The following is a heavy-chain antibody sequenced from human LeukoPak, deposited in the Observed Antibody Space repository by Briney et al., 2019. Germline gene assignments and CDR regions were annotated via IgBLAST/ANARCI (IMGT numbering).Heavy chain of an antibody. CDR3: ARGSGDSSGYYLDY. CDR2: ISYDGSNK. D-gene: IGHD3-22*01. V-gene: IGHV3-30-3*01. Sequence: GGSLRLSCAASGFTFSSYAMHWVRQAPGKGLEWVAVISYDGSNKYYADSVKGRFTISRDNSKNTLYLQMNSLRAEDTAVYYCARGSGDSSGYYLDYWGQGTLVTVSS. CDR1: GFTFSSYA. J-gene: IGHJ4*02.